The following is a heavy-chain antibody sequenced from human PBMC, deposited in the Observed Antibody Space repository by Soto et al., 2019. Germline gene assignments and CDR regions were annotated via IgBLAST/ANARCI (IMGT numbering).Heavy chain of an antibody. D-gene: IGHD5-18*01. V-gene: IGHV4-59*01. J-gene: IGHJ6*03. CDR3: ARINTAMVPHDSHYYYMDV. CDR1: GGSISSYY. CDR2: IYYSGST. Sequence: SETLSLTCTVSGGSISSYYWSWIRQPPGKGLEWIGYIYYSGSTNYNPSLKSRVTISVDTSKNQFSLKLSSVTAADTAVYYCARINTAMVPHDSHYYYMDVWGKGTTVTVSS.